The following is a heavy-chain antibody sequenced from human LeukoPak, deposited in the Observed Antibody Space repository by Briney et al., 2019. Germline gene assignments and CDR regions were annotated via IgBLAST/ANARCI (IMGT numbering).Heavy chain of an antibody. CDR3: ASGGGSFGDV. CDR1: GYSFTGYY. Sequence: ASVKVSCKASGYSFTGYYMRWVRQAPGQGLEWMGRTNPNSGGTNYAQKFQGRVTMTRDTSISTDYMELSGLRSDDTAVYYCASGGGSFGDVWGQGTMVTVSS. J-gene: IGHJ3*01. V-gene: IGHV1-2*06. D-gene: IGHD2-15*01. CDR2: TNPNSGGT.